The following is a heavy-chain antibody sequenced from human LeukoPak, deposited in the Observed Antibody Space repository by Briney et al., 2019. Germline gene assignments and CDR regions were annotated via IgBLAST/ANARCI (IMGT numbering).Heavy chain of an antibody. D-gene: IGHD2-15*01. J-gene: IGHJ6*03. CDR2: IIPIFGTA. CDR1: GGTFSSYA. CDR3: ARHCSGGSCYSGEYYMDI. V-gene: IGHV1-69*13. Sequence: SVKVSCKASGGTFSSYAISWVRQAPGQGLEWMGGIIPIFGTANYAQKFQGRVTITADESTSTAYMELSSLRSEDTAVYYCARHCSGGSCYSGEYYMDIWGKGTTVTVSS.